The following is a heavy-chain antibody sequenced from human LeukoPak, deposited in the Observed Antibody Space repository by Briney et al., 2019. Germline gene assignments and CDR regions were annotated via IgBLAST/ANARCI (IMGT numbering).Heavy chain of an antibody. CDR3: ARGERWLQLFSY. Sequence: PGGSLRLSCAASGFTFSSYGMHWVRQAPGKGLEWVAFIRYDGSNKYYADSVKGRFTISRDNSKNTLYLQMNSLRAEDTAVYYCARGERWLQLFSYWGQGTLVTVSS. J-gene: IGHJ4*02. CDR1: GFTFSSYG. V-gene: IGHV3-30*02. D-gene: IGHD5-24*01. CDR2: IRYDGSNK.